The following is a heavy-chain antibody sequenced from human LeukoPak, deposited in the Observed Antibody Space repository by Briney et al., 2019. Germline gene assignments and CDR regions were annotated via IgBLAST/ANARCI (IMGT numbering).Heavy chain of an antibody. V-gene: IGHV3-11*01. CDR3: ARVDYSSGYFADY. D-gene: IGHD3-22*01. J-gene: IGHJ4*02. Sequence: GGSLRLSCAASGFTFSDYYMSWIRRAPGKGLEWVSYISSSGSTIYYADSVKGRFTISRDNAKNSLYLQMNSLRAEDTAVYYCARVDYSSGYFADYWGQGTLVTVSS. CDR2: ISSSGSTI. CDR1: GFTFSDYY.